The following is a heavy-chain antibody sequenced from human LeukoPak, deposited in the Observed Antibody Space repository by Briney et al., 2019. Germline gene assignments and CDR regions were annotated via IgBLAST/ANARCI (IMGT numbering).Heavy chain of an antibody. CDR1: GYTFTGYY. D-gene: IGHD6-13*01. CDR3: ASGVAAAGTGYYYYYMDV. V-gene: IGHV1-2*02. Sequence: ASVKVSCKASGYTFTGYYMHWVRQAPGQGLEWMGWINPNSGGTNYAQKFQGRVTMTRDTSISTAYMELSRLRSDDTAVYYCASGVAAAGTGYYYYYMDVWGKGTTVTVSS. CDR2: INPNSGGT. J-gene: IGHJ6*03.